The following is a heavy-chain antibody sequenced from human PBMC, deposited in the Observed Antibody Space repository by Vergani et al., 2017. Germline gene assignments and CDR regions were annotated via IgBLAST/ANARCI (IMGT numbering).Heavy chain of an antibody. J-gene: IGHJ6*03. CDR3: AKDGVPAAPHRYYYYMDV. V-gene: IGHV3-33*06. CDR2: IWYDGSNK. CDR1: GFTFSSYG. D-gene: IGHD2-2*01. Sequence: QVQLVESGGGVVQPGRSLRLSCAASGFTFSSYGMHWVRQAPGKGLEWVAVIWYDGSNKYYADSVKGRFTISRDDSINTLFLQMDSLRADDTALYYCAKDGVPAAPHRYYYYMDVWGSGTPVTVSS.